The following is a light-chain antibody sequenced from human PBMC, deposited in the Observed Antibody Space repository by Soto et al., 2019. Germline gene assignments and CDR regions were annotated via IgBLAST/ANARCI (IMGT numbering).Light chain of an antibody. CDR2: LAF. V-gene: IGKV2-28*01. CDR1: QSLLHDSGDNY. CDR3: MQALQTPLT. Sequence: EIVMTQSPLSLPVTPGEPASISCRSSQSLLHDSGDNYVDWYLQKPGQSPQLLIYLAFNRASGVPDRLSGSGSGTDFTLNISTVETGDVGVYYCMQALQTPLTFGPGTKVDIK. J-gene: IGKJ3*01.